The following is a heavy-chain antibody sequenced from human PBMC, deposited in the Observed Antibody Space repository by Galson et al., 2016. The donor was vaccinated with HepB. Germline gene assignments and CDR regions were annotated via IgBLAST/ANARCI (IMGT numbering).Heavy chain of an antibody. CDR3: TRESIYLNLGSGTLFMDV. V-gene: IGHV1-2*02. CDR2: LNPNSGDT. J-gene: IGHJ6*02. Sequence: SVKVSCKASGYTFTGYYVHWVRQAPGQGLEWMGWLNPNSGDTKFAQRFQGRVTMTRDTSSNTAYMELSRLRSEDTAVYYCTRESIYLNLGSGTLFMDVWGQGTTATVSS. D-gene: IGHD3-10*01. CDR1: GYTFTGYY.